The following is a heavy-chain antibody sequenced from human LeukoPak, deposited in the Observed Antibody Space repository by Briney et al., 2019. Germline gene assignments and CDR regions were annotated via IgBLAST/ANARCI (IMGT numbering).Heavy chain of an antibody. J-gene: IGHJ4*02. D-gene: IGHD2-15*01. CDR1: GFTFGDYA. Sequence: GGSLRLSCTASGFTFGDYAMTWVRQAPGKGLEWVGFIRGEAYGGTTEYAASVKGRFTILRDNSKSIAYLQMNSLKTEDTAVYYCTRGAVVVAAPLYWGQGTLVTVSS. CDR3: TRGAVVVAAPLY. CDR2: IRGEAYGGTT. V-gene: IGHV3-49*04.